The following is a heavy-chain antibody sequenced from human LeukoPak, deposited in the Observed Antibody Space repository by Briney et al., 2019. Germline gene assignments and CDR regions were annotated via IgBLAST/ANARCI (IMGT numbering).Heavy chain of an antibody. CDR1: GGSFSGYY. D-gene: IGHD3-10*01. CDR2: INHSGST. Sequence: SETLSLTCAVYGGSFSGYYWSWIRQPPGKGLEWIGEINHSGSTNYNPSLKSRVTIPVDTSKNQFSLKLSSVTAADTAVYYCARHLLRFGEFNFDYWGQGTLVTVSP. J-gene: IGHJ4*02. V-gene: IGHV4-34*01. CDR3: ARHLLRFGEFNFDY.